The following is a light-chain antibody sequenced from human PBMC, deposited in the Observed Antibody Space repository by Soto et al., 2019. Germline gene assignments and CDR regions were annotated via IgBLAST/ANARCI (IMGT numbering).Light chain of an antibody. J-gene: IGKJ1*01. CDR2: GVS. CDR3: QQTYRVRT. V-gene: IGKV1-39*01. Sequence: DIQMTQSPSSLSASVGDRVTITCRASQSISTYLNWYQQKPGKAPKLLIYGVSSLQGGVPPRFSGSGSGTDFTLTISSLQPEDFASYYCQQTYRVRTFGRGTKVEIK. CDR1: QSISTY.